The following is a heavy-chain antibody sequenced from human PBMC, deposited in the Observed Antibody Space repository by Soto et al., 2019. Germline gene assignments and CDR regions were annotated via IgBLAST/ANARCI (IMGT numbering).Heavy chain of an antibody. CDR3: ARGGNRYSNVASGVGGFDF. CDR1: GASISSSY. D-gene: IGHD5-12*01. CDR2: VYHTGAT. V-gene: IGHV4-59*01. Sequence: PSEPLSLTCTFSGASISSSYWSWIRQSPEGGLEWIAYVYHTGATNYNPSLKSRVTISLDTSKGQFSLNLTSLTTADTAVYFCARGGNRYSNVASGVGGFDFWGQGSLVT. J-gene: IGHJ4*02.